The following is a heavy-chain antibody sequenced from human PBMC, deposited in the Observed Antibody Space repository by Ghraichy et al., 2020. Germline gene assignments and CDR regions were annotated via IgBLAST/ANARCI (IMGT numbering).Heavy chain of an antibody. Sequence: SVKVSCKASGGTFSSYAISWVRQAPGQGLEWMGGIIPIFGTANYAQKFQGRVTITADESTSTAYMELSSLRSEDTAVYYCARRFRGGLRFWFDPWGQGTLVTVSS. V-gene: IGHV1-69*13. CDR1: GGTFSSYA. D-gene: IGHD5-18*01. CDR2: IIPIFGTA. J-gene: IGHJ5*02. CDR3: ARRFRGGLRFWFDP.